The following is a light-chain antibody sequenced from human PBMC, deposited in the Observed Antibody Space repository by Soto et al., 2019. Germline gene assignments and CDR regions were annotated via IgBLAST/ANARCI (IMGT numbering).Light chain of an antibody. CDR3: SSHTGGASWV. V-gene: IGLV2-14*01. J-gene: IGLJ3*02. CDR2: GVS. Sequence: QSVLTQPASVSGSPGQSITISCTGTSSDVGGYNSVSWYQQHPGKAPKVMIYGVSNRPSWVSNRFSASKSGNTASLTISGLQAEDEADYYCSSHTGGASWVFGGGTKLTVL. CDR1: SSDVGGYNS.